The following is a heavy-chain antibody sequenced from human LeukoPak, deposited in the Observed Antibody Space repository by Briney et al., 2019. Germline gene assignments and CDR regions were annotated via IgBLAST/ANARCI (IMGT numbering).Heavy chain of an antibody. CDR2: INPNSGGT. J-gene: IGHJ4*02. D-gene: IGHD6-6*01. Sequence: ASVKVSCKASGYTFTGYYMHWVRQPPGQGLEWMGWINPNSGGTNYAQKFQGRVTMTRDTSISTAYMELSRLRSDDTAVYYCARDLGQLGVERYFDYWGQGTLVTVSS. V-gene: IGHV1-2*02. CDR1: GYTFTGYY. CDR3: ARDLGQLGVERYFDY.